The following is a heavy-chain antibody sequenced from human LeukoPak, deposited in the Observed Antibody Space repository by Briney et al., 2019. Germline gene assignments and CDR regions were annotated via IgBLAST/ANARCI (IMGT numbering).Heavy chain of an antibody. V-gene: IGHV3-23*01. CDR3: VKDRKDRDLDSLDI. D-gene: IGHD5-24*01. J-gene: IGHJ3*02. Sequence: PGGSLRLSCTASGFRFSNYAMNWVRQAPGKGLEWVSVISGGGSSTNYAGSVKGRFTISRDNAKNSLYLQMNSLRTEDTAVYYCVKDRKDRDLDSLDIWGQGTMVTVSS. CDR2: ISGGGSST. CDR1: GFRFSNYA.